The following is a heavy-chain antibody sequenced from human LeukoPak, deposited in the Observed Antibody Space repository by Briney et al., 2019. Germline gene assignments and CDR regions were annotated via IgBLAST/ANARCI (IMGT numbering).Heavy chain of an antibody. J-gene: IGHJ6*02. D-gene: IGHD6-6*01. CDR3: ARGIVARVDYYYGMDV. Sequence: ASVKVSCKASGGTFSSYAISWVRQAPGQGLEWMGGIIPILGIANYAQKFQGRVTITADKSTSTAYMELSSLRSEDTAVYYCARGIVARVDYYYGMDVWGQGTTVTVSS. V-gene: IGHV1-69*10. CDR2: IIPILGIA. CDR1: GGTFSSYA.